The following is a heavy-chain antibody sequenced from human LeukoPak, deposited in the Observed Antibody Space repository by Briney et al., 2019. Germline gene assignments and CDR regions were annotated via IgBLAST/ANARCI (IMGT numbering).Heavy chain of an antibody. D-gene: IGHD4-11*01. CDR3: ARGGTVIPFDY. J-gene: IGHJ4*02. Sequence: PGGSLRLSCAASGFTVSSNYMSWVRQAPGKGLEWVSVIYSGGSTYYADSVKGRFTISRDNSKNTLYLQMNSLRAEGTAVYYCARGGTVIPFDYWGQGTLVTVSS. CDR2: IYSGGST. CDR1: GFTVSSNY. V-gene: IGHV3-66*01.